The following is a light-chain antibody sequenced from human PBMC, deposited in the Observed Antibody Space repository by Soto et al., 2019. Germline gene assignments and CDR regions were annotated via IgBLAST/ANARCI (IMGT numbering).Light chain of an antibody. V-gene: IGLV2-14*01. CDR3: SSYTSSIVV. Sequence: QSALTQPASVSGSPGQSITISCTGTSSDVGGYNYVSWYPQHPGKAHKLMIYDVSNRPSGVSNRFSGSKSGNTASLTISGIQAEDEADYYCSSYTSSIVVFGGGTKLTVL. J-gene: IGLJ2*01. CDR2: DVS. CDR1: SSDVGGYNY.